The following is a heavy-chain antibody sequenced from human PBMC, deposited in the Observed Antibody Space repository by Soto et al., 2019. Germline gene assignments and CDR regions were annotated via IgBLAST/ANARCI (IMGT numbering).Heavy chain of an antibody. J-gene: IGHJ4*02. CDR2: IKSNTDGGTI. Sequence: EVQLVESGGGLVQPGESLRLSCAASGFTFSSAPMSWVRQAPGKGLEWVGRIKSNTDGGTIDYPAPVKGRFTISRDDSKNTLYLQMNSLKIEDTAVYYCTTPAIAVAGTQPFNYWGQGALVTVSS. V-gene: IGHV3-15*01. D-gene: IGHD6-19*01. CDR3: TTPAIAVAGTQPFNY. CDR1: GFTFSSAP.